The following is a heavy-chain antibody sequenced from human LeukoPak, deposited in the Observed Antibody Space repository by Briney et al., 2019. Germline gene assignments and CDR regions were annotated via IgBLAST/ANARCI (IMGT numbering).Heavy chain of an antibody. V-gene: IGHV3-53*05. J-gene: IGHJ4*02. CDR1: GFTVSSNY. CDR3: AKVKQYSSSWYVIDY. Sequence: HPGGSLRLSCAASGFTVSSNYMSWVRQAPGKGLEWVSIIYSGGTTYYADSVKGRFTISRDNSKNTLYLQMNSLRAEDTAVYYCAKVKQYSSSWYVIDYWGQGTLVTVSS. CDR2: IYSGGTT. D-gene: IGHD6-13*01.